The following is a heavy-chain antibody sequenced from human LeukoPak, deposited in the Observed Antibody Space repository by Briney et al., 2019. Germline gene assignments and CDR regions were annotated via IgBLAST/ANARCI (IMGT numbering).Heavy chain of an antibody. CDR3: ARVGSYNFDY. Sequence: PSETLSLTCTVSGGSISSSSYYWSWIRQPPGKGLEWIGYIYYSGNTVYNPSLKSRVTMSVDTSKNQFSLRLSSVTTADTAVYYCARVGSYNFDYWGQGTLVTVSS. CDR2: IYYSGNT. V-gene: IGHV4-61*01. J-gene: IGHJ4*02. D-gene: IGHD3-10*01. CDR1: GGSISSSSYY.